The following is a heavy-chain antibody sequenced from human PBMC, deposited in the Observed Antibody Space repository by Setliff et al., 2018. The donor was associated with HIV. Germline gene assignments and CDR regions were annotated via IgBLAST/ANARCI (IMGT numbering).Heavy chain of an antibody. CDR2: VSYSGTT. D-gene: IGHD3-3*01. Sequence: SETLSLTCTVSSGPFSSRHYWGWIRQSPGKGLEWIGSVSYSGTTYYNPSLRSRVTLSVDTSKNQFSLKIDSVTAADTAVYYCARRPLFGVVIASVAKMEFDYWGQGTLVTVSS. CDR1: SGPFSSRHY. J-gene: IGHJ4*02. V-gene: IGHV4-39*07. CDR3: ARRPLFGVVIASVAKMEFDY.